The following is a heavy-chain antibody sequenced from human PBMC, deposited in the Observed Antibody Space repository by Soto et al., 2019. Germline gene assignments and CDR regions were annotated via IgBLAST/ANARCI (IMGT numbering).Heavy chain of an antibody. Sequence: GGSLRLSCAASGFTFSSYGMHWVRQAPGKGLEWVAVIWYDGSNKYYADSVKGRFTISRDNSKNTLYLQMNSLRAEDTAVYYCARDSYFSGYDYYFDYWGQGTLVTVSS. J-gene: IGHJ4*02. CDR3: ARDSYFSGYDYYFDY. CDR2: IWYDGSNK. CDR1: GFTFSSYG. D-gene: IGHD5-12*01. V-gene: IGHV3-33*01.